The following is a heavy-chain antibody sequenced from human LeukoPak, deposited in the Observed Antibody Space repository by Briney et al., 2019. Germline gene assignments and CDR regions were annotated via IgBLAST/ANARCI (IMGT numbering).Heavy chain of an antibody. CDR2: INPNSGDT. Sequence: GASVKVSCKASGGTFSSYAISWVRQAPGQGLEWMGWINPNSGDTNYAQKFQGRVTMTRDTSISTAYMELSRLTSDDTAVYYCAGAGGRYDILTGYSDAFDIWGQGTMVTVSS. V-gene: IGHV1-2*02. D-gene: IGHD3-9*01. CDR3: AGAGGRYDILTGYSDAFDI. CDR1: GGTFSSYA. J-gene: IGHJ3*02.